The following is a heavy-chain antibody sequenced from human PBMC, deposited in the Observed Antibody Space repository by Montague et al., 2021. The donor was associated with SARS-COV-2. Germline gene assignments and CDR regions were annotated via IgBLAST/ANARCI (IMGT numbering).Heavy chain of an antibody. CDR1: GFTSSSYG. J-gene: IGHJ3*02. V-gene: IGHV3-33*01. CDR2: IWYDGSNK. D-gene: IGHD3-10*01. CDR3: ARDRYYYGSGSLDAFDI. Sequence: SLRLSCAASGFTSSSYGMHWVRQAPGKGLEWAAVIWYDGSNKYYADSVKGRFTISRGNSKNTLYLQMNSLRAEDTAVYCCARDRYYYGSGSLDAFDIWGQGTMVTVSS.